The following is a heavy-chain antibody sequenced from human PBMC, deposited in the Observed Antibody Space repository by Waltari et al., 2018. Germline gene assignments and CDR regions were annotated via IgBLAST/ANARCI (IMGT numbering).Heavy chain of an antibody. CDR3: ARDQRSSGVVDY. CDR2: IYHSGST. V-gene: IGHV4-4*02. Sequence: QAQLQESGPGLVKPSGTLCRTCAASGGSISRSNCGRSARQPPGKGLAWLGEIYHSGSTNYNPSLKSRVTISVDKSKNQFSLKLSSVTAADTAVYYCARDQRSSGVVDYWGQGTLVTVSS. CDR1: GGSISRSNC. D-gene: IGHD6-6*01. J-gene: IGHJ4*02.